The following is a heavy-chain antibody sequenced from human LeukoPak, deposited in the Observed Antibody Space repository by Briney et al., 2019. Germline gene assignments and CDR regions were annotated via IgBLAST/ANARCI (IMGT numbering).Heavy chain of an antibody. Sequence: SVKVSCKASGGTFSSYAISWVRQAPGQGLEWMGGIIPIFGTANYAQKFQGRVTITADESTSTAYMELSSLRSEDTAVYYCARGVMCSSTSCYGYWFDPWGQGTLVTVSS. CDR1: GGTFSSYA. V-gene: IGHV1-69*13. D-gene: IGHD2-2*01. J-gene: IGHJ5*02. CDR2: IIPIFGTA. CDR3: ARGVMCSSTSCYGYWFDP.